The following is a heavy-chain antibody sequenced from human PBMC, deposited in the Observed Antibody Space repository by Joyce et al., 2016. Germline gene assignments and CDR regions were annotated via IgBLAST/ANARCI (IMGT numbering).Heavy chain of an antibody. CDR2: IIPIFGTT. CDR1: GGTFSNYA. J-gene: IGHJ3*02. D-gene: IGHD6-13*01. Sequence: QVQLVQSGAEVKKPGSSVKVSCKASGGTFSNYAISWVRQAPGQGLEWMGGIIPIFGTTNYAQNFQGRVTITADESTSTAYMELSSLRSEDTAVYYCARGARAAAGTFDAFDIWGQGTMVTVSS. V-gene: IGHV1-69*01. CDR3: ARGARAAAGTFDAFDI.